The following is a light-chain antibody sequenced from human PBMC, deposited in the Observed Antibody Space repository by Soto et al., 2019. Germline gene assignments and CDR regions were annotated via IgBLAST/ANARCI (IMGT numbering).Light chain of an antibody. CDR2: DAS. CDR3: KQYDSFPIS. CDR1: QDISNY. V-gene: IGKV1-33*01. J-gene: IGKJ5*01. Sequence: DIQMTQSPSSLSASVGDRVTITCQASQDISNYLNWYQQKPGKAPRLLIYDASNLQTGVQSRFSGSGSGTDFTFSISNLQPEDLATYYCKQYDSFPISFGQGTRLEIK.